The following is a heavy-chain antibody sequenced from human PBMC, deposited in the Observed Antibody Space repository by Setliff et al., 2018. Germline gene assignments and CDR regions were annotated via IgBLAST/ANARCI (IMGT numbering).Heavy chain of an antibody. Sequence: GASVKVSCKASGYTFTSYAMHWVRQAPGQRLEWMGWINAGNGNTKYSQKFQGRVTITRDTSASTAYMELSSLRSEDTAVYYCARAPDCGGDCYAPTPKYYYYYYGMDVWGQGTTVTVSS. D-gene: IGHD2-21*02. CDR1: GYTFTSYA. CDR3: ARAPDCGGDCYAPTPKYYYYYYGMDV. J-gene: IGHJ6*02. CDR2: INAGNGNT. V-gene: IGHV1-3*01.